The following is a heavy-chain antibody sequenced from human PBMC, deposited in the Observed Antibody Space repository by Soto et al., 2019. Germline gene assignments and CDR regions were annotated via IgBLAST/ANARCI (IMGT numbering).Heavy chain of an antibody. D-gene: IGHD3-9*01. CDR3: ARGLGIWNYDILTGPSS. J-gene: IGHJ4*02. CDR1: GYTFTSYD. CDR2: MNPNSGNT. Sequence: ASVKVSCKASGYTFTSYDINWVRQATGQGLEWMGWMNPNSGNTGYAQKFQGRVTMTRNTSISTAYMELSSLRSEDTAVYYCARGLGIWNYDILTGPSSWGQGTLVTVSS. V-gene: IGHV1-8*01.